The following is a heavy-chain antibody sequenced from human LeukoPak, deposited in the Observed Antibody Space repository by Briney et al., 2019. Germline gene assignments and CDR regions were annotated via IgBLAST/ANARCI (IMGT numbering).Heavy chain of an antibody. Sequence: GGSLRLSCAASGFTFSNYWMSWVRQAPGKGLEWVATIKEDGREKYYVDSVKGRFTTSRDNAKNTLYLQMNSLRAEDTAVYYCARDSKRRPYGDYLGYDAFDIWGQGTMVTVSS. CDR2: IKEDGREK. J-gene: IGHJ3*02. CDR3: ARDSKRRPYGDYLGYDAFDI. CDR1: GFTFSNYW. V-gene: IGHV3-7*01. D-gene: IGHD4-17*01.